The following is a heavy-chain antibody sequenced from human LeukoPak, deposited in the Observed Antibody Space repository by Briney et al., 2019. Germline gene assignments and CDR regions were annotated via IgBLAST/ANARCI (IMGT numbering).Heavy chain of an antibody. J-gene: IGHJ3*02. CDR1: GGSISSYY. V-gene: IGHV4-4*07. CDR2: IYTSGST. Sequence: SETLSLTCTVSGGSISSYYWSWIRQPAGKGLEWIGRIYTSGSTNYNPSLKSRVTISVDTSKNQFSLKLSSVTAADTAVYYCARDLFSSSWYANDAFDIWGQGTMVTVSS. D-gene: IGHD6-13*01. CDR3: ARDLFSSSWYANDAFDI.